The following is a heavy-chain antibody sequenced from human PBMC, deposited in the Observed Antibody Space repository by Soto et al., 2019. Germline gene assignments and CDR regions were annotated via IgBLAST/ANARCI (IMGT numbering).Heavy chain of an antibody. Sequence: TGVSMRVSSKTAGYKFRSYWGGWVRKIPGKGLEWMGIIYPGDSNTRYSPSFQGQVTISADKSISTAFLQWSSLKAADSAMYYCARHLHSDSVHISPVSPDYWGQGTLVTVSS. J-gene: IGHJ4*02. CDR2: IYPGDSNT. CDR1: GYKFRSYW. CDR3: ARHLHSDSVHISPVSPDY. D-gene: IGHD4-4*01. V-gene: IGHV5-51*01.